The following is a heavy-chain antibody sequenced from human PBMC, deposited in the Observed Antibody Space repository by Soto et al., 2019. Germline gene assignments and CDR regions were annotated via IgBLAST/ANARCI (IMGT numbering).Heavy chain of an antibody. CDR2: FDPEDGET. V-gene: IGHV1-24*01. CDR1: GYTLTELS. CDR3: ATAVLRFLEWLDAFDI. J-gene: IGHJ3*02. D-gene: IGHD3-3*01. Sequence: EASVKVSCKVSGYTLTELSMHWVRQAPGKGLEWMGGFDPEDGETIYAQKFQGRVTMTEDTSTDTAYMELSSLRSEDTAVYYCATAVLRFLEWLDAFDIWGQGTMVT.